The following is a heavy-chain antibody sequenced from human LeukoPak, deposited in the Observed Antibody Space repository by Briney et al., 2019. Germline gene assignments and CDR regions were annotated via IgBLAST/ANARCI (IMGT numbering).Heavy chain of an antibody. V-gene: IGHV3-64*01. CDR3: ARGRPGYSSSWYGDY. CDR2: ISSNGGST. D-gene: IGHD6-13*01. CDR1: GFTFSSYA. J-gene: IGHJ4*02. Sequence: PGGSLRLSCAASGFTFSSYAMHWVRQAPGKGLEYVSAISSNGGSTFYANSVKGRFTISRDNSKNTLYLQMGSLRSEDTAVYYCARGRPGYSSSWYGDYWGQGTLVTVSS.